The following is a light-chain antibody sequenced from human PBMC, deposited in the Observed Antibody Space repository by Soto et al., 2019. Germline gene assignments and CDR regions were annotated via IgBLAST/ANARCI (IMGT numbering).Light chain of an antibody. CDR1: SSDVGGYNY. V-gene: IGLV2-14*01. CDR2: DVS. CDR3: SSYKSSSTYV. Sequence: QSVLTQPASVSGSPGQSITISCTGTSSDVGGYNYVSWYQQHPGKAPKLMIYDVSNRPSGVSNRFSGSKSGNTASLTISGLRAGDEADYYCSSYKSSSTYVFGIGTKITVL. J-gene: IGLJ1*01.